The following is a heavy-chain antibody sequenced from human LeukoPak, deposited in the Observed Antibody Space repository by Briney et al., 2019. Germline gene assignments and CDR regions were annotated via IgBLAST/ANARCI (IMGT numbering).Heavy chain of an antibody. CDR2: ISYDGSNK. D-gene: IGHD3-9*01. V-gene: IGHV3-30*04. J-gene: IGHJ4*02. Sequence: GRSLRLSCAASGFTFSSYAMHWVRQAPGKGLEWVAVISYDGSNKYYADSVKGRFTISRDNSKNTLYLQMNSLRAEDTAVYYCARDPGRGGGWDLDWLLGYWGQGTLVTVSS. CDR3: ARDPGRGGGWDLDWLLGY. CDR1: GFTFSSYA.